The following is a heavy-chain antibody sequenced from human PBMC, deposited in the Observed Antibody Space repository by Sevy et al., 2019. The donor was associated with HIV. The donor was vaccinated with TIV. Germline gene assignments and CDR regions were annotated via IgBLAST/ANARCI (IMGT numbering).Heavy chain of an antibody. CDR3: AASTQNRTTTKSYLDY. J-gene: IGHJ4*02. CDR1: GFTFTSSA. D-gene: IGHD1-1*01. Sequence: ASMKVSCKASGFTFTSSAVQWVRQARGQRLEWIGWIVVGSGNTNYAQKFQERVTITRDMSTSTAYMELSSLRSEDTAVYYCAASTQNRTTTKSYLDYWGQGTLVTVSS. CDR2: IVVGSGNT. V-gene: IGHV1-58*01.